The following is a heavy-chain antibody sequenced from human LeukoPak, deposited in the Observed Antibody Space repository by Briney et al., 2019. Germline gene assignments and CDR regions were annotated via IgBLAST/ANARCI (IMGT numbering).Heavy chain of an antibody. D-gene: IGHD3-10*01. CDR1: GGSFSGYY. CDR2: INHSGST. CDR3: ARGVWFGEF. J-gene: IGHJ4*02. V-gene: IGHV4-34*01. Sequence: PSETLSLTCAVYGGSFSGYYWSWIRQPPGKGLEWIGEINHSGSTNYNPSLKSRVTISVDTSKNQFSLKLSSVTAAHTAVYYCARGVWFGEFWGQGTLVTVSS.